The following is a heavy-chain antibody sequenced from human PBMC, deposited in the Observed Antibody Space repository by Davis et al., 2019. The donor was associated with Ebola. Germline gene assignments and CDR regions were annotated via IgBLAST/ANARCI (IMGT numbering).Heavy chain of an antibody. V-gene: IGHV4-30-4*08. CDR2: IYYSGST. J-gene: IGHJ4*02. Sequence: PSETLSLTCTVSGGSISSGDYYWSWIRQPPGKGLEWIGYIYYSGSTYYNPSLKSRVTISVDTSKNQFSLKLSSVTAADTAVYYCAREVGYDYVWGSHEIDYWGQGTLVTVSS. D-gene: IGHD3-16*01. CDR3: AREVGYDYVWGSHEIDY. CDR1: GGSISSGDYY.